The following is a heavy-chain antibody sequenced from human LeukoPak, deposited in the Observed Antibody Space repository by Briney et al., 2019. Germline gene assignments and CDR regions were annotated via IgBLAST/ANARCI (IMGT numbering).Heavy chain of an antibody. D-gene: IGHD6-13*01. CDR1: GGSISSYY. V-gene: IGHV4-4*07. CDR3: ARGGTDSSSWYGYYYYYYMDV. J-gene: IGHJ6*03. CDR2: IYTSGST. Sequence: PSETLSLTCTVSGGSISSYYWSWIRRPAGKGLEWIGRIYTSGSTNYNPSLKSRVTMSVDTSKNQFSLKLSSVTAADTAVYYCARGGTDSSSWYGYYYYYYMDVWGKGTTVTVSS.